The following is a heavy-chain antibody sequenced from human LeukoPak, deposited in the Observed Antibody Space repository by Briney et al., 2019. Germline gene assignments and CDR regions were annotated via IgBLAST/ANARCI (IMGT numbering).Heavy chain of an antibody. J-gene: IGHJ4*02. CDR3: ASNPPRTGDFNS. Sequence: ASVNVSCKTSGYTFTNYDINWVRQATGQGLGWLGWMSPNNGNTGYAQKFQGRVTMTRDTSINTAYMELSSLRSEDTAVYYCASNPPRTGDFNSWGQGALVTVSS. CDR2: MSPNNGNT. V-gene: IGHV1-8*01. D-gene: IGHD7-27*01. CDR1: GYTFTNYD.